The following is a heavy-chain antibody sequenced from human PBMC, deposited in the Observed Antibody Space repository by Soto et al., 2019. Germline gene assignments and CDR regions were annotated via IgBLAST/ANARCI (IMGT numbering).Heavy chain of an antibody. J-gene: IGHJ6*02. Sequence: GGSLRLSCAASGFTFRTYAMNWVRQAPGKGLEWGSGISGTGGGTYYAGSVKGRFTISRDNSKNTLYLQMNSLRAEDTAVYYCAKDRTVYYDFWSGPPSLDVWGQGTTVTVSS. CDR3: AKDRTVYYDFWSGPPSLDV. CDR2: ISGTGGGT. CDR1: GFTFRTYA. V-gene: IGHV3-23*01. D-gene: IGHD3-3*01.